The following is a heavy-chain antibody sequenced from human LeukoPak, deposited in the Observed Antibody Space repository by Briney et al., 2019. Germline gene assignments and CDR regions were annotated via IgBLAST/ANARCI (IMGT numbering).Heavy chain of an antibody. CDR2: INPNSGGT. CDR1: GYTFTGYY. D-gene: IGHD3-22*01. V-gene: IGHV1-2*06. Sequence: ASVKVSCKASGYTFTGYYMHWVRQAPGQGLEWMGRINPNSGGTNYAQKFQGRVTMTRDTSISTAYMELSRLRSDDTAVYYCARDRDYDSSGYYEYYYYYYMDVWGKGTTVTVSS. CDR3: ARDRDYDSSGYYEYYYYYYMDV. J-gene: IGHJ6*03.